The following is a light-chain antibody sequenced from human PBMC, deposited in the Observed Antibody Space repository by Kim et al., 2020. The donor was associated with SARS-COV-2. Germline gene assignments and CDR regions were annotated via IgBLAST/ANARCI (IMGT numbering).Light chain of an antibody. CDR1: SLRRYY. J-gene: IGLJ2*01. CDR2: GKN. CDR3: NSRDSNDNVV. Sequence: VAWGQTVRINCKGDSLRRYYATWYQQKPGQAPIAVIYGKNNRPSGIPDRFSGSSSGNTASLTITGTQAGDEADYYCNSRDSNDNVVFGGGTQLTVL. V-gene: IGLV3-19*01.